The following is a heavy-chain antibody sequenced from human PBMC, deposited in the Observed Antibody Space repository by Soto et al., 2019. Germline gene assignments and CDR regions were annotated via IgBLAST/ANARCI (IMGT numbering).Heavy chain of an antibody. CDR3: ARGSDWYAY. Sequence: SETLSLTCTVSGGSISSGDYYWSWIRQHPGKGLEWIGYVSYSGSTNYNPSLKSRVTISVDRSKNQFSLRLTSVTAADTAVYYCARGSDWYAYWGRGTLVTVSS. J-gene: IGHJ4*02. CDR1: GGSISSGDYY. CDR2: VSYSGST. V-gene: IGHV4-61*08. D-gene: IGHD2-21*02.